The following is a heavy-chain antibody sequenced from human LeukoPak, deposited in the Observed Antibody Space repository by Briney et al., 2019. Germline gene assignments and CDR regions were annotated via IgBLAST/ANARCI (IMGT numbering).Heavy chain of an antibody. CDR3: TRDRGQWLVDY. CDR1: GGSISTSGYY. D-gene: IGHD6-19*01. J-gene: IGHJ4*02. CDR2: IDSSGNT. V-gene: IGHV4-39*07. Sequence: PSETLSLTCTVSGGSISTSGYYWGWIRQPPGKELEYFASIDSSGNTYYNPSLRSRVTISADTSKNQFSLKLSSVTAADTAVYYCTRDRGQWLVDYWGQGTLVTVSS.